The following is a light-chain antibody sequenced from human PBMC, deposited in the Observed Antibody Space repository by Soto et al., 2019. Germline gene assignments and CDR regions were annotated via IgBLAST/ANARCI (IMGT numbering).Light chain of an antibody. CDR1: SSNIGNNY. V-gene: IGLV1-51*02. CDR3: GTWDSSLSGV. Sequence: VLTQPPSVSAAPGQKVTISCSGSSSNIGNNYVSWYQQLPGTAPKLLIYENNKRPSGIPDRFSGSKSGTSATLGITGLQTGDEADYYCGTWDSSLSGVFGTGTKVTVL. J-gene: IGLJ1*01. CDR2: ENN.